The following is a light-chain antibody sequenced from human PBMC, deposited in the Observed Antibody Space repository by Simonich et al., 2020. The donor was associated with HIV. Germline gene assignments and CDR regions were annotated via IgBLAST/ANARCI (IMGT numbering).Light chain of an antibody. CDR3: QQYYDTPIT. J-gene: IGKJ5*01. CDR2: WAP. Sequence: DIVMTQSPDSLGVSLGERATINCKSSQSVLYSSNNKNYLAWYQQKPGQPPKLLIYWAPTRESGFPDRFSGSGSGTDFTLTISSLQAEDVAVYYCQQYYDTPITFGQGTRLEIK. V-gene: IGKV4-1*01. CDR1: QSVLYSSNNKNY.